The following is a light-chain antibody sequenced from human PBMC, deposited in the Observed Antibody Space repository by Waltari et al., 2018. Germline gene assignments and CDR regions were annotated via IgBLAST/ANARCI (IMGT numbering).Light chain of an antibody. V-gene: IGKV3-11*01. CDR3: QQRTNRPRMYT. CDR1: QSLSSS. J-gene: IGKJ2*01. Sequence: EIVLTQSPGTLSLSPGEIATLSCRASQSLSSSLAWYQQRPGQAPRLLIYDVSNRASGIPARFSGSGSGTDFTLTISSLEPEDFAVYYCQQRTNRPRMYTFGQGTKLEI. CDR2: DVS.